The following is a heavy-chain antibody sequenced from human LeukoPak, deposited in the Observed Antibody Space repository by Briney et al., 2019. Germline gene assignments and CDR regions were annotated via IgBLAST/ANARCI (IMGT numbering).Heavy chain of an antibody. CDR2: IKQDGREK. J-gene: IGHJ4*02. CDR3: ARALVGITMVRGVIGYFDE. D-gene: IGHD3-10*01. V-gene: IGHV3-7*01. CDR1: GFTFSSYW. Sequence: GGSLPLPCAASGFTFSSYWMSWVRQAPGKGLEWVANIKQDGREKYYVDSVKGRLTISRDNAKNSLYLQMNSLRAEDTAVYYCARALVGITMVRGVIGYFDEWGRG.